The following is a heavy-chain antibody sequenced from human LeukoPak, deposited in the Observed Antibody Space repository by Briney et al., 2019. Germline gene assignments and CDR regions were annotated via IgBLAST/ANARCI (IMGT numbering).Heavy chain of an antibody. CDR1: GGSIGTYY. CDR3: ARHIGGGIEDMDV. CDR2: IYVTGTT. D-gene: IGHD3-16*02. Sequence: SETLSLTCTVSGGSIGTYYWSWIRQSPGKGLEWIGYIYVTGTTRYNPYLQSRVTISVDTSRNQFFLQMSSVTAAGPAVYYCARHIGGGIEDMDVWGKGIKVTVSS. J-gene: IGHJ6*03. V-gene: IGHV4-59*08.